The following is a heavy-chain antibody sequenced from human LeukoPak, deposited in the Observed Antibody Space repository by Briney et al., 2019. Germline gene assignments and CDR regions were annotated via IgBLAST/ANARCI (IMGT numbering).Heavy chain of an antibody. CDR2: IYTSGST. V-gene: IGHV4-61*02. Sequence: SQTLSLTCTVSCGSISSGSYYWSWIPQPAGKGLEWIGRIYTSGSTNYNPSLKNRVTISVDTYKNRFSLKLSSVTAADTAVYYCARGNRNYYDSSGYQLEPHFDYWGQGTLVTVSS. CDR3: ARGNRNYYDSSGYQLEPHFDY. J-gene: IGHJ4*02. D-gene: IGHD3-22*01. CDR1: CGSISSGSYY.